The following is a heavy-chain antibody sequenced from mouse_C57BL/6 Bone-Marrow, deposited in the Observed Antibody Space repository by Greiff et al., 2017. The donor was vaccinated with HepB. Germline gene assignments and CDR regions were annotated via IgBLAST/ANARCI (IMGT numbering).Heavy chain of an antibody. CDR1: GYTFTSYW. D-gene: IGHD2-4*01. V-gene: IGHV1-53*01. CDR2: INPSNGGT. Sequence: QVQLQQSGTELVKPGASVKLSCKASGYTFTSYWMHWVKQRPGQGLEWIGNINPSNGGTNYNEKFKSKATLTVDKSSSTAYMQLSSLTSEDSAVYYCAGRGIYYDYDEAMDYWGQGTSVTVSS. J-gene: IGHJ4*01. CDR3: AGRGIYYDYDEAMDY.